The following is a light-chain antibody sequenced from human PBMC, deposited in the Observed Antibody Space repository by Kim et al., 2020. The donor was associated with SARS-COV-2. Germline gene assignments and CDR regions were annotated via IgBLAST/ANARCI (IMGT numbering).Light chain of an antibody. CDR3: QSYDSNLSGSV. CDR1: FSNSGAGYD. J-gene: IGLJ2*01. CDR2: SNT. Sequence: QRVTISCTGTFSNSGAGYDVHWYQHLPGRAPTLLIRSNTDRPSGVPDRFSGSKSGTSASLTITGLQAEDEADYYCQSYDSNLSGSVFGGGTQLTVL. V-gene: IGLV1-40*01.